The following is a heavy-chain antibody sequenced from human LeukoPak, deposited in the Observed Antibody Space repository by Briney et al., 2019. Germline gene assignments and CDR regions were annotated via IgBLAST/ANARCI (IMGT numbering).Heavy chain of an antibody. CDR2: IASDGDT. Sequence: GGSLRLSCAASGFTLRHFAMNWVRQAPGKGLEWVSSIASDGDTFYADAVEGRFTISRDISENTLHLQMNSLRADDTALYFCANEAHRHLDLHNWGQGTLVTVSA. D-gene: IGHD5-24*01. CDR1: GFTLRHFA. CDR3: ANEAHRHLDLHN. V-gene: IGHV3-23*01. J-gene: IGHJ4*02.